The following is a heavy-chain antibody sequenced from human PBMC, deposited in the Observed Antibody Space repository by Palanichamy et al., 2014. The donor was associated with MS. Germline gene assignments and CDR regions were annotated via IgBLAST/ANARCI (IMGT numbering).Heavy chain of an antibody. Sequence: QVQLVESGGGVVQPGRSLRLSCAASGFTFSTYGMHWVRQAPGKGLEWVALIWYDGSNKYYADSVKGRFIVSRDDSKKTLYLQMNTLRAEDTAVYFCGRDLSGAELRGVPGVYWGQGTLVTVSS. V-gene: IGHV3-33*01. D-gene: IGHD3-10*01. J-gene: IGHJ4*02. CDR1: GFTFSTYG. CDR3: GRDLSGAELRGVPGVY. CDR2: IWYDGSNK.